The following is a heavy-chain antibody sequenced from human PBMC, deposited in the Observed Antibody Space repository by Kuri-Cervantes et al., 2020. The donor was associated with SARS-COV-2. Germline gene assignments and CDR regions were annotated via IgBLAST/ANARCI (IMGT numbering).Heavy chain of an antibody. CDR1: GFTFRSSH. CDR2: ISDWSLNI. V-gene: IGHV3-48*01. D-gene: IGHD5-12*01. J-gene: IGHJ6*03. CDR3: TRDRRRYSGDTSHFYMDV. Sequence: GGSLRLSCAASGFTFRSSHMNWVRQAPGKGLEWISSISDWSLNIYYADSVEGRFNISRDNAKNSLFLQMNSLRVEDTAVYYCTRDRRRYSGDTSHFYMDVWGTGTTVTVS.